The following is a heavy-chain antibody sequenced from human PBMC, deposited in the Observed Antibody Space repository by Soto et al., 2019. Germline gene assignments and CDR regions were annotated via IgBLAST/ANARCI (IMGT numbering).Heavy chain of an antibody. CDR2: ISGNAYST. CDR1: GFAFNYYD. D-gene: IGHD3-16*01. V-gene: IGHV3-23*01. CDR3: ASSLITFGYDY. J-gene: IGHJ4*02. Sequence: EVQLLESGGGLVQPGGSLRLSCAASGFAFNYYDLNWVRQAPGKGLEWVSTISGNAYSTYYTDSVKGRFTISRDNSKNTLYLHMHSLRAEDTAEYFCASSLITFGYDYWGQGTLVTVSS.